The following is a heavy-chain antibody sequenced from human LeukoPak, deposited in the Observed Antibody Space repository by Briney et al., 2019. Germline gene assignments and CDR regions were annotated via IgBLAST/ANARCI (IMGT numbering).Heavy chain of an antibody. CDR3: ARGGVVPAAISWFDP. J-gene: IGHJ5*02. Sequence: SVKVSCKASGGTFSSYAISWVRQAPGQGLEWMGRIIPILGIANYAQKFQGRVTITADKSTSTAYMELSSLRSEDTAVYYCARGGVVPAAISWFDPWGQGTLVTVSS. V-gene: IGHV1-69*04. CDR2: IIPILGIA. CDR1: GGTFSSYA. D-gene: IGHD2-2*02.